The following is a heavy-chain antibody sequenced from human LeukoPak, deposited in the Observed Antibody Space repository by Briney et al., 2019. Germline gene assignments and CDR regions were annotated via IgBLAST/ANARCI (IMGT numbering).Heavy chain of an antibody. V-gene: IGHV3-74*01. J-gene: IGHJ6*02. Sequence: GGSLRLSCAASGFTFSSYWMHWLRQALGKGLVWVSRISTDGSSTTYADSVKGRFTTSRDNGKNTLYLQMNSLRAEDTAVYYCASYLTSIPSGMNVWGQGTTVTVSS. CDR3: ASYLTSIPSGMNV. CDR1: GFTFSSYW. CDR2: ISTDGSST. D-gene: IGHD2/OR15-2a*01.